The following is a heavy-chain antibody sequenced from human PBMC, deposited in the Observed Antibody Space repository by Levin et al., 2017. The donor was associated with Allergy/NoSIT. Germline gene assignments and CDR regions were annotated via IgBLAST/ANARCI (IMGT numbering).Heavy chain of an antibody. V-gene: IGHV4-59*01. CDR3: AKGYFDTTASSNYFDP. Sequence: SETLSLTCTVSGDSINPYYWSWIRQSPEKGLEWIGCISYSGNTYYNPSLKSRVTMSVDTSKSQFSLNLSSMTAADTAIYYCAKGYFDTTASSNYFDPWGRGVLVTVSS. CDR1: GDSINPYY. J-gene: IGHJ5*02. D-gene: IGHD3-22*01. CDR2: ISYSGNT.